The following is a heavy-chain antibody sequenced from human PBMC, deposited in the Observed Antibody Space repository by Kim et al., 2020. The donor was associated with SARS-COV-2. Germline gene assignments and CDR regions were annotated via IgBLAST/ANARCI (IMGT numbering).Heavy chain of an antibody. V-gene: IGHV1-69*13. Sequence: SVKVSCKASGGTFSSYAISWVRQAPGQGLEWMGGIIPIFGTANYAQKFQGRVTITADESTSTAYMELSSLRSEDTAVYYCARGLLSSSWYGDAFDIWGQGTLVTVSS. J-gene: IGHJ3*02. D-gene: IGHD6-13*01. CDR2: IIPIFGTA. CDR1: GGTFSSYA. CDR3: ARGLLSSSWYGDAFDI.